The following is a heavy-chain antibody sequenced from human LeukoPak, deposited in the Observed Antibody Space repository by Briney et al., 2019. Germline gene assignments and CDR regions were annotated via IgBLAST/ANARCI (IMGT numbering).Heavy chain of an antibody. CDR2: IYYSGST. D-gene: IGHD2-2*01. CDR3: ATQILLCHYY. CDR1: GGSISSYY. Sequence: PSETRSLTCTVSGGSISSYYWSWIRQPPGKGLEWIGYIYYSGSTNYNPSLKSRVTISVDTSKNQFSLKLSSVTAADTAVYYCATQILLCHYYWGQGTLVTVSS. J-gene: IGHJ4*02. V-gene: IGHV4-59*08.